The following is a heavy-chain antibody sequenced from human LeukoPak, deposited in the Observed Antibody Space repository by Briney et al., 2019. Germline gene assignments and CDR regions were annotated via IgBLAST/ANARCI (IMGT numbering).Heavy chain of an antibody. D-gene: IGHD3-10*01. J-gene: IGHJ4*02. V-gene: IGHV3-48*02. CDR2: ISSDSRTM. CDR1: GFTFSSYS. Sequence: GGSLRLSCAASGFTFSSYSMNWVRQAPGKGLEWVSYISSDSRTMYYADSVKGRFTISRDNAKNSLYLQMKSLRDEDTAVYYCARYGSGTSYITNYFDYWGQGTLVTVSS. CDR3: ARYGSGTSYITNYFDY.